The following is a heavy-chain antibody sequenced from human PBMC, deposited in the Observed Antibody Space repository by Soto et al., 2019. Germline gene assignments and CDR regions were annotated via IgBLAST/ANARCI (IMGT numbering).Heavy chain of an antibody. J-gene: IGHJ4*02. CDR1: GGSISSGGYY. CDR2: IYHSGT. V-gene: IGHV4-30-2*01. CDR3: ARAGGLGAVAVDY. D-gene: IGHD6-19*01. Sequence: SETLSLTCTVSGGSISSGGYYWSWIRQHPGKGLEWIGYIYHSGTYYNPSLKSRVTISVDRSKNQFSLKLSSVTAADTAVYYCARAGGLGAVAVDYWGQGTLVTVSS.